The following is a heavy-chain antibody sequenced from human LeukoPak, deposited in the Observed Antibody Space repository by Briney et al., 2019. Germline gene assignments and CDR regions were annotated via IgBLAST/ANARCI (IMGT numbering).Heavy chain of an antibody. D-gene: IGHD3-22*01. Sequence: GGSLRLSCAASGFTFSSYDMHWVRQATGKGLEWVSAIGTAGDTYYPGSVKGRFTISRDNSKNTLYLQMNSLRAEDTAVYYCARDGPYYYDSSGYLWGDFDYWGQGTLVTVSS. J-gene: IGHJ4*02. CDR1: GFTFSSYD. CDR2: IGTAGDT. CDR3: ARDGPYYYDSSGYLWGDFDY. V-gene: IGHV3-13*01.